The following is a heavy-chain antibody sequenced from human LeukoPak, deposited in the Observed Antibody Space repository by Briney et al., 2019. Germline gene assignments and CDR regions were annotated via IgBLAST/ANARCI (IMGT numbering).Heavy chain of an antibody. CDR1: GFTFTSYW. D-gene: IGHD4-17*01. CDR2: VDGDGSTT. V-gene: IGHV3-74*01. CDR3: ARPQHGDLYAFDI. Sequence: GGSLRLSCAASGFTFTSYWMHWVRQAPGKGRVWVSRVDGDGSTTTYADSVKGRFTISRDNAKNTLYLQMNSLRAEDTAVYYCARPQHGDLYAFDIWGQGTMVTVSS. J-gene: IGHJ3*02.